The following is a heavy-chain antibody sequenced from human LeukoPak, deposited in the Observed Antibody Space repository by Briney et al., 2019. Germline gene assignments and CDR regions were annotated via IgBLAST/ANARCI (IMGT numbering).Heavy chain of an antibody. CDR2: IWYDGSNK. V-gene: IGHV3-33*01. CDR1: GFTFSSYG. J-gene: IGHJ4*02. D-gene: IGHD6-19*01. CDR3: ARDHSSGWYSDYFDY. Sequence: PGRSLRLSCAASGFTFSSYGMHWVRQAPGKGLEWVAVIWYDGSNKYYADSVRGRFTISRGNSKNTLYLQMNSLRAEDTAVYYCARDHSSGWYSDYFDYWGQGTLVTVSS.